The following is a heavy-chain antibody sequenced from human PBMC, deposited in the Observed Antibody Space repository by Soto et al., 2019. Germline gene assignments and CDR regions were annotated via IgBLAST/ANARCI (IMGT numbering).Heavy chain of an antibody. CDR2: IYHSGST. Sequence: SETQSLTCAVSGGSISSSNWWSWVRQPPGKGLEWIGEIYHSGSTNYNPSLKSRVTISVDKSKNQFSLKLSSVTAADTAVYYCARERRDRMTTVTTGWFDPRGQGTLVTVSS. D-gene: IGHD4-4*01. J-gene: IGHJ5*02. V-gene: IGHV4-4*02. CDR3: ARERRDRMTTVTTGWFDP. CDR1: GGSISSSNW.